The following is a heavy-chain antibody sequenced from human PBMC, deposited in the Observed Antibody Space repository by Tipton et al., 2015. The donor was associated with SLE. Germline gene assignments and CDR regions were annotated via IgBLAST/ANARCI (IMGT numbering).Heavy chain of an antibody. V-gene: IGHV4-59*08. J-gene: IGHJ3*02. CDR2: ISYSGST. CDR1: GDTISDHY. CDR3: ARQVGAKAFDI. D-gene: IGHD1-26*01. Sequence: TLSLTCTVSGDTISDHYWSWIRQPPGKGLEWIGYISYSGSTNYNPSLKSRVTMSVDTSKNQFSLKLSSVTAADTAVYFCARQVGAKAFDIWGQGTMVTVSS.